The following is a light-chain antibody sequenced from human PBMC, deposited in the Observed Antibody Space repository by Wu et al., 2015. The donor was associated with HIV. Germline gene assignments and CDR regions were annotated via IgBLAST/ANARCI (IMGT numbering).Light chain of an antibody. CDR1: QSVSSSY. CDR3: QQYGSSPRT. J-gene: IGKJ1*01. CDR2: GAS. Sequence: EIVLTQSPGTLSLSPGESATLSCRASQSVSSSYLAWYQQKPGQAPRLLIYGASSRATGIPDRFSGSGSGTDFTLTISRVEPEDFAVYYCQQYGSSPRTFGQGT. V-gene: IGKV3-20*01.